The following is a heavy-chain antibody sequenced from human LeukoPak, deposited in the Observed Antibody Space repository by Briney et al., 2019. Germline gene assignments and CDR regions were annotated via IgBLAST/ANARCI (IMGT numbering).Heavy chain of an antibody. CDR1: GFNFKYYW. CDR3: ASLDY. CDR2: IKDDGSEK. V-gene: IGHV3-7*01. Sequence: PGGSLRLYCAASGFNFKYYWMSWVRQAPGKGLEWVANIKDDGSEKYYVDSVKGRFTISRDNAKNSLYLQMNSLRVEDTAVYFFASLDYWGQGTLVTVSS. J-gene: IGHJ4*02.